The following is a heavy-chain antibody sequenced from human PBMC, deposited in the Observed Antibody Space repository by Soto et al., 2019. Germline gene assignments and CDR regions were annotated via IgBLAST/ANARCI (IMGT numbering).Heavy chain of an antibody. J-gene: IGHJ6*02. Sequence: SETLSLTCTVSGGSISSDSYYWGWIRQSPEKGLEWIASISYSGSTNYNPSLKSRVTISVDTSKNQFSLKLSSVTAADTAVYYCARVYYYGSGRRYYYGMDVWGQGTTVTVSS. CDR1: GGSISSDSYY. D-gene: IGHD3-10*01. V-gene: IGHV4-39*07. CDR3: ARVYYYGSGRRYYYGMDV. CDR2: ISYSGST.